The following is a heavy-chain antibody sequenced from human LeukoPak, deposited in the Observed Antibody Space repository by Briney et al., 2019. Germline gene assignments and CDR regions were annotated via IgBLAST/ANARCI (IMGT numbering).Heavy chain of an antibody. Sequence: GRSLRLSCAASGFTFSSYVMHWVRQAPGKGLEWVSAVSDSGGSTFYADSVKGRFTISRDNSKNTLYLQMNSLRAEDTAVYYCVKKGLGYCSNGVCHFDYWGQGTLVTVSS. CDR3: VKKGLGYCSNGVCHFDY. D-gene: IGHD2-8*01. V-gene: IGHV3-23*01. CDR2: VSDSGGST. CDR1: GFTFSSYV. J-gene: IGHJ4*02.